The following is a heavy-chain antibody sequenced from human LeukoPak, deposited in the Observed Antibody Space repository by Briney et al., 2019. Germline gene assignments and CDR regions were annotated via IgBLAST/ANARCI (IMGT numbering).Heavy chain of an antibody. V-gene: IGHV1-46*03. D-gene: IGHD3-10*01. CDR3: ARHGSGRYYPAEGRVDY. CDR1: GYGFTSYY. CDR2: INPSVGGT. Sequence: ASVTVSCKAFGYGFTSYYIHWVRQAPGQGLEWMGIINPSVGGTTYARKFQGRVTMTRDTSTSTVYMELSSLRSEDTAVYYCARHGSGRYYPAEGRVDYWGQGALVTVSS. J-gene: IGHJ4*02.